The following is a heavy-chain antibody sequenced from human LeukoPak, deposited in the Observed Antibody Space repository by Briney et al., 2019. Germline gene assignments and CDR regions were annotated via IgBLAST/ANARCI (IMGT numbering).Heavy chain of an antibody. CDR2: INPDSGGT. CDR1: GYTFTSYY. J-gene: IGHJ4*02. Sequence: ASVKVSCKASGYTFTSYYIHWVRQAPGQGLEWMGWINPDSGGTNYAQKFQGWVTMTRDTSISTAYMELSRLTSDDTAVYFCARERYSGYDRELAALGYWGQGTLVTVSS. D-gene: IGHD5-12*01. V-gene: IGHV1-2*04. CDR3: ARERYSGYDRELAALGY.